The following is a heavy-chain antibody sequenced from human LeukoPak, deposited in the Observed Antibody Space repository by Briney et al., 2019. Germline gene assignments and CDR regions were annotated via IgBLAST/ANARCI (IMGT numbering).Heavy chain of an antibody. CDR2: FYYSGVT. J-gene: IGHJ4*02. Sequence: PSETLSLTSTISGDSINSYHWSWLRQPPGSKLEWIGYFYYSGVTNYNPSLKSRVTMSLDTSKKQFSLKLNSVTAADTAVYYCARQGITWGSGSSSPDYWGQGTLVTVSS. CDR3: ARQGITWGSGSSSPDY. D-gene: IGHD3-10*01. CDR1: GDSINSYH. V-gene: IGHV4-59*08.